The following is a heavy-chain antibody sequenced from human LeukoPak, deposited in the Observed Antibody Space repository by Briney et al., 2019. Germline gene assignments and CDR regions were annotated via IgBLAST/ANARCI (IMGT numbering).Heavy chain of an antibody. J-gene: IGHJ5*02. Sequence: ASVKVSRKASGYTFTNYYVHWVRQAPGQGLEWMGWINPNTGGTNYAQKFQGRVTMTKDTSTNAAYMELNKLTSDDTAVYYCGRGNKSFDPWGQGTLVTVSS. CDR3: GRGNKSFDP. V-gene: IGHV1-2*02. CDR2: INPNTGGT. CDR1: GYTFTNYY.